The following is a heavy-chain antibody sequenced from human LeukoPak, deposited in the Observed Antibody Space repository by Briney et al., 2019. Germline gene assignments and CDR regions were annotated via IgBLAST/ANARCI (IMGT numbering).Heavy chain of an antibody. V-gene: IGHV3-23*01. J-gene: IGHJ6*03. Sequence: GGPLRLSCAASGFTFRSYAMTWVRQAPGKGLEWVSEISNVGIINYADSVKGRFTMSRDKSKNTLYVQMNSMRAEDTAVYYCAKNGGHHTENYYMDAWGKGNTVTVSS. CDR2: ISNVGII. D-gene: IGHD1-14*01. CDR1: GFTFRSYA. CDR3: AKNGGHHTENYYMDA.